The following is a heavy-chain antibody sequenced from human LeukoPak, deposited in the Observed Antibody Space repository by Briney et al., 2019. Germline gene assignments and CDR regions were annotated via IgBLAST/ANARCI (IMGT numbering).Heavy chain of an antibody. Sequence: PGGSLRLSCAASGFTFSNYDMHWVRQAPGKGLEWVAFIRYDGSNKYYADSVKGRSTISRDNSKNTLYLQMNSLRAEDTAVYYCAKDLRGYCSGGSCYSAYWGQGTLVTVSS. J-gene: IGHJ4*02. CDR3: AKDLRGYCSGGSCYSAY. V-gene: IGHV3-30*02. D-gene: IGHD2-15*01. CDR1: GFTFSNYD. CDR2: IRYDGSNK.